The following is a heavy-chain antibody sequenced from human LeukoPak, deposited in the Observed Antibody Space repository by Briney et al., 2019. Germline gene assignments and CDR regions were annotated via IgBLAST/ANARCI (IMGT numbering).Heavy chain of an antibody. D-gene: IGHD1-1*01. V-gene: IGHV4-34*01. CDR3: ARDPDDEGWFDP. CDR1: GGSFSGYY. Sequence: SETLSLTCAVYGGSFSGYYWSWIRQPPGKGLEWIGEINHSGSTNYNPSLKSRVTISVDTSKDQFSLKLSSVTAADTAVYYCARDPDDEGWFDPWGQGTLVTVSS. J-gene: IGHJ5*02. CDR2: INHSGST.